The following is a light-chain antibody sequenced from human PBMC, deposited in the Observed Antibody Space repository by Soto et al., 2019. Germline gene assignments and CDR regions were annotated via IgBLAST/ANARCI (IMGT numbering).Light chain of an antibody. CDR2: EVS. J-gene: IGLJ1*01. V-gene: IGLV2-14*01. CDR1: SGDVGGYDF. CDR3: SSCTSIGTFYV. Sequence: QSVLAQPASVSGSPGQSITISCTVTSGDVGGYDFVSWYQHHPGKAPKLMIYEVSNRPSGVSNRFSGSKSGSTASLTISGLQAEDEADYYCSSCTSIGTFYVFGTGTKVTVL.